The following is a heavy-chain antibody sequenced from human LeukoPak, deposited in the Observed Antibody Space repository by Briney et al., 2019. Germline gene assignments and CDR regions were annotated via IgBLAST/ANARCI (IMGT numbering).Heavy chain of an antibody. D-gene: IGHD3-10*01. Sequence: PGGSLRLSCAASGFTFSSYRMHWVRQAPGKGLEWGAVISYDGSNKYYADSVKGRFTISRDNAKTSLYLQMNSLRAEDTAVYYCARDRGSQDYWGQGTLVTVSS. J-gene: IGHJ4*02. CDR2: ISYDGSNK. CDR3: ARDRGSQDY. CDR1: GFTFSSYR. V-gene: IGHV3-30*03.